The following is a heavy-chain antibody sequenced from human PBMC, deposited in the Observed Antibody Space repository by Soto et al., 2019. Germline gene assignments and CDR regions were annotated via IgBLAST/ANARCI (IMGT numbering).Heavy chain of an antibody. D-gene: IGHD1-1*01. CDR3: ARAMNCNVGGGRACDI. V-gene: IGHV4-30-2*01. J-gene: IGHJ3*02. CDR1: GGSISSGGYC. CDR2: IYHDGST. Sequence: QLQLQESGSGLVKPSQTLSLTCAVSGGSISSGGYCWTWIRQPPGKGLEWIGYIYHDGSTTYNPSLQGRISVSVDGSTRQFSLRLTSVSAAVTVVYFWARAMNCNVGGGRACDIWGQGTLVTVSS.